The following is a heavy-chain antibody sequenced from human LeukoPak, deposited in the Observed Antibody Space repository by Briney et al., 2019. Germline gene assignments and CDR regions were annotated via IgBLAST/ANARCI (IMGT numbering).Heavy chain of an antibody. CDR3: AKVVGVWAARPPFDY. CDR2: ISGSGGST. V-gene: IGHV3-23*01. Sequence: GGSLRLSCAASGFTFSSYAMSWVRQAPGKGLEWVSVISGSGGSTYYADSVKGRFTISRDNSKNTLYLQMNSLRAEDTAVYCCAKVVGVWAARPPFDYWGQGTLVTVSS. CDR1: GFTFSSYA. D-gene: IGHD6-6*01. J-gene: IGHJ4*02.